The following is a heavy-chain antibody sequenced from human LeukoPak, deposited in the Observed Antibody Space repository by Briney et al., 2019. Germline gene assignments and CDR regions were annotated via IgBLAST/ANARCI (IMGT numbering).Heavy chain of an antibody. CDR2: IYSGGST. CDR1: GFTVSSNY. D-gene: IGHD4-17*01. J-gene: IGHJ4*02. Sequence: GGSLRLSRAASGFTVSSNYMSWVRQAPGKGLEWVSVIYSGGSTYYADSVKGRFTISRDNSKNTLYLQMNSLRAEDTAVYYCARYGNYGDYVGYWGQGTLVTVSS. CDR3: ARYGNYGDYVGY. V-gene: IGHV3-53*01.